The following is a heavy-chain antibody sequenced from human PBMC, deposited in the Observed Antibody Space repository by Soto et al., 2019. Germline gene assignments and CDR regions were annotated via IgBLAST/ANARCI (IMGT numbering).Heavy chain of an antibody. V-gene: IGHV1-69*04. CDR3: ARDQCSSTSCYEDYYYGMDV. CDR1: GGTFSSYT. D-gene: IGHD2-2*01. Sequence: SVKVSCKASGGTFSSYTISWVRQAPGQGLEWMGRIIPILGIANYAQKFQGRVTITADKSTSTAYMELSSLRSEDTAVYYCARDQCSSTSCYEDYYYGMDVWGQGTTVTVSS. J-gene: IGHJ6*02. CDR2: IIPILGIA.